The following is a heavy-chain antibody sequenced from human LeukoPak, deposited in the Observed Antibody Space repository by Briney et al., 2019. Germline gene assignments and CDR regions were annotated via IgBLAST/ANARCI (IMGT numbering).Heavy chain of an antibody. CDR3: ARESEAAAAGTHTGGWFDP. CDR2: FYTSGRT. V-gene: IGHV4-61*02. J-gene: IGHJ5*02. D-gene: IGHD6-13*01. CDR1: GGSIYSGTYY. Sequence: SQTLSLTCTVSGGSIYSGTYYWGWIRQPAGKGLEWIGRFYTSGRTNYNPSLKSRVTMSVDTSKNQFSLKLSSVTAADTAVYYCARESEAAAAGTHTGGWFDPWGQGTLVAVSS.